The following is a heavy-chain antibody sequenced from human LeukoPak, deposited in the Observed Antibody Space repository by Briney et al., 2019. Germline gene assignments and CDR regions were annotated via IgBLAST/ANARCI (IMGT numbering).Heavy chain of an antibody. D-gene: IGHD3-9*01. CDR3: ARGGGRDILTGLMAPIFDY. Sequence: ASVKVSFKASGYTFTSYGISWVRQAPGQGLEWMGWISAYNGNTNYAQKLQGRVTMTTDTSTSTAYMELRSLRSDDTAVYYCARGGGRDILTGLMAPIFDYWGQGTLVTVFS. J-gene: IGHJ4*02. V-gene: IGHV1-18*01. CDR1: GYTFTSYG. CDR2: ISAYNGNT.